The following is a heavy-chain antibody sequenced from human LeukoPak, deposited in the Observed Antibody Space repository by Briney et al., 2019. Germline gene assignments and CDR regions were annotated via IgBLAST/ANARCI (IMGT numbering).Heavy chain of an antibody. CDR2: IYYSGGT. D-gene: IGHD6-19*01. J-gene: IGHJ4*02. CDR1: GGSISSYY. CDR3: ARLISVAGFDS. Sequence: SETLSLTCTVSGGSISSYYWNWIRQPPGKGLEWIGYIYYSGGTNYNPSLKSRVTISVDTSKSQFSLKLTSVTAADTAMYYCARLISVAGFDSWGQGALVTISS. V-gene: IGHV4-59*01.